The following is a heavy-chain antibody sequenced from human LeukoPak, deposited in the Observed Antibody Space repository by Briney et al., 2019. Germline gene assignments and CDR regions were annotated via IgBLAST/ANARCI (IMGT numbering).Heavy chain of an antibody. D-gene: IGHD2-15*01. CDR1: GFTFGSYS. V-gene: IGHV3-48*01. CDR3: ARPTPISDY. Sequence: GGSLRLSCAASGFTFGSYSMNWVRQAPGKGLEWVSFISSLSGTREYADSVKGRFTISRDNAKNSLYLQMNSLRAEDTAVYYCARPTPISDYWGQGTLVTVSS. CDR2: ISSLSGTR. J-gene: IGHJ4*02.